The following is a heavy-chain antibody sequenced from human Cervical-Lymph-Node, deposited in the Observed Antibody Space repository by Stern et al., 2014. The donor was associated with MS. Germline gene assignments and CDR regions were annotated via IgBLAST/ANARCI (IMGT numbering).Heavy chain of an antibody. Sequence: QVQLVESGAEVKTPGSSVKVSCKASGGTFRSSYAVSWVRPAPGQGLEWLGRIIHILHLPIYAQRFQTRLTITADKSTGTVYMNLTNLTSEDTAVYYCARGTVSNRPAATLHNLFDPWGQGTLVTVSS. CDR2: IIHILHLP. D-gene: IGHD2-15*01. CDR1: GGTFRSSYA. V-gene: IGHV1-69*09. CDR3: ARGTVSNRPAATLHNLFDP. J-gene: IGHJ5*02.